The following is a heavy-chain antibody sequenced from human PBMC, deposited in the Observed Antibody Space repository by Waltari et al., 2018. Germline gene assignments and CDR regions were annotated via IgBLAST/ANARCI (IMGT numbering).Heavy chain of an antibody. CDR2: IRYDGSNT. J-gene: IGHJ4*02. CDR1: GFTFSSYG. CDR3: AKERSGYDFFDY. Sequence: QVQLVESGGGVVQPGGSLRLSCAASGFTFSSYGMHWVRQDPGKGLEWVAFIRYDGSNTYDGDSVKGRFTISRDNSKKTLYLQMNSLRAEDTAVYYCAKERSGYDFFDYWGQGTLVTVSS. V-gene: IGHV3-30*02. D-gene: IGHD5-12*01.